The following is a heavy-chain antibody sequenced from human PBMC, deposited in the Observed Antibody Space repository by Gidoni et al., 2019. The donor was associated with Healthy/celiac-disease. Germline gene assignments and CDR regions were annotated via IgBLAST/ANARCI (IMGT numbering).Heavy chain of an antibody. J-gene: IGHJ6*02. CDR1: GFTFSSYG. V-gene: IGHV3-33*01. CDR3: ARESSSGWYYYYGMDV. CDR2: IWYDGSNK. Sequence: QVQLVESGGGVVQPGRSLRLSCAASGFTFSSYGMHWVRQAPGKGLEWVAVIWYDGSNKYYADSVKGRFTISRDNSKNTLYLQMNSLRAEDTAVYYCARESSSGWYYYYGMDVWGQGTTVTVSS. D-gene: IGHD6-19*01.